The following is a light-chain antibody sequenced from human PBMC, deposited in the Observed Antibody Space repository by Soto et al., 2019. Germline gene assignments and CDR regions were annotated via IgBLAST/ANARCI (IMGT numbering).Light chain of an antibody. CDR1: QDIGTW. CDR3: QQHNSFSIT. V-gene: IGKV1-5*03. J-gene: IGKJ5*01. CDR2: KAS. Sequence: DIQMTQSPSTLSASVGDRVTITCRASQDIGTWLAWYQQKPEKAPKVLIYKASSLESGVPSRFSGSGSGTEFTLTINSLQADDFATYYCQQHNSFSITFGQGTRLEIK.